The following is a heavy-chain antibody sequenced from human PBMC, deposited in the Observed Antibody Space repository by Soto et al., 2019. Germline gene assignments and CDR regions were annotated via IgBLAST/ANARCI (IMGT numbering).Heavy chain of an antibody. CDR1: GYSFASYW. CDR3: ARTRSFTLGFYYDGMDV. Sequence: PGESLKISCQGSGYSFASYWIGWVRQMPGKDLEWMGIIYPGDSDTRYSPSFQGQVTISADKSLRTAYQQWTSLKASDTALYYCARTRSFTLGFYYDGMDVWGQGTTVTVYS. CDR2: IYPGDSDT. J-gene: IGHJ6*02. D-gene: IGHD6-6*01. V-gene: IGHV5-51*01.